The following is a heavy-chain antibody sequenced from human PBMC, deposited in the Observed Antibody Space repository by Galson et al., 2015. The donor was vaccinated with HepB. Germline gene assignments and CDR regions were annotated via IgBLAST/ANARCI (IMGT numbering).Heavy chain of an antibody. CDR1: GFSFDGYG. J-gene: IGHJ4*02. Sequence: SLRLSCAASGFSFDGYGMTWVRQAPGKGLEWVSGINWNGSRGYADSVKGRFTISRDNAKNALYLQINSLRAEDTALYYCARGSWERWELPDFWGQGTLVTVSS. CDR2: INWNGSR. CDR3: ARGSWERWELPDF. D-gene: IGHD1-26*01. V-gene: IGHV3-20*04.